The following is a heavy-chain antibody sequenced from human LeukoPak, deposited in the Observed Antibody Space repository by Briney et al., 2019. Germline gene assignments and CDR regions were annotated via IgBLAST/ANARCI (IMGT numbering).Heavy chain of an antibody. J-gene: IGHJ6*04. CDR1: GFTFSNAW. Sequence: GGSLRLSCAASGFTFSNAWMSWVRQAPGKGLEWVGRIKSKTDGGTTDYAAPVKGRFTISRDDSKNTLYLQMNSLKTEDTAVYYCTTEVDYYDSSGYYYKPLDVWGKGTTVTVSS. D-gene: IGHD3-22*01. CDR2: IKSKTDGGTT. CDR3: TTEVDYYDSSGYYYKPLDV. V-gene: IGHV3-15*01.